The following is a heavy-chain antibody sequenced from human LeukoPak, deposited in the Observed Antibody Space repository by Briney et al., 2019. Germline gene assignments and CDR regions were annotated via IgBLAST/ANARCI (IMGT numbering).Heavy chain of an antibody. V-gene: IGHV3-64*01. Sequence: PGRSLRLSCAASGFTFSSYAMHWVRQAPGKGLEYVSAISSNGSNTYYANSVKGRFIISRDNSKNTLHLQMGSLRAEDMAVYYCAKEGPFGYSSGWYNYWGQGTLVTVSS. CDR1: GFTFSSYA. CDR3: AKEGPFGYSSGWYNY. J-gene: IGHJ4*02. CDR2: ISSNGSNT. D-gene: IGHD6-19*01.